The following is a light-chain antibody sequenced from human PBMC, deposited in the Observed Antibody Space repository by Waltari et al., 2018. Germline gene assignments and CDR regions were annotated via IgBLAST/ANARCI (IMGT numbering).Light chain of an antibody. CDR3: QQLNTYPVT. Sequence: IQMTQSQSALSAPVGDGVTITCRASQAISNDLAWYQQQPGRAPSLLIYGASTLHNGVPSRFSGSGSGTDFSLTISSLQPEDSVTYYCQQLNTYPVTFGQGTRLEIK. J-gene: IGKJ5*01. V-gene: IGKV1-9*01. CDR2: GAS. CDR1: QAISND.